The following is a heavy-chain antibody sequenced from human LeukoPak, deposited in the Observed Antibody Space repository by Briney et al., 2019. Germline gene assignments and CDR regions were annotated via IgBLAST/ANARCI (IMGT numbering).Heavy chain of an antibody. CDR3: ARGLGDYNTDWFPVSGY. J-gene: IGHJ4*02. V-gene: IGHV1-69*05. CDR2: IIPIFGTA. CDR1: GGTFSSYA. D-gene: IGHD3-9*01. Sequence: SVKVSCKASGGTFSSYAISWVRQAPGQGLEWMGGIIPIFGTANYAQKFQGRVTMTRDTSMSTAYMELNNLGSEDTAIYYCARGLGDYNTDWFPVSGYWGQGTPVTVSS.